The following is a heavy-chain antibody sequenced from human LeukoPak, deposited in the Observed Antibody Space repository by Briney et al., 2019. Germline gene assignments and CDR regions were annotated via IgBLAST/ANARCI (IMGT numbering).Heavy chain of an antibody. CDR1: GFTFSNYA. CDR3: AKWGDYDVLTGYYDHDY. CDR2: ITGSGGGT. V-gene: IGHV3-23*01. Sequence: GASLRLSCAASGFTFSNYAMSWVRQAPGKGLEWVSAITGSGGGTYYADSVKGRFTISRDNSKNTLYLQMNSLRAEDTAVYYCAKWGDYDVLTGYYDHDYWGQGTLVTVSS. J-gene: IGHJ4*02. D-gene: IGHD3-9*01.